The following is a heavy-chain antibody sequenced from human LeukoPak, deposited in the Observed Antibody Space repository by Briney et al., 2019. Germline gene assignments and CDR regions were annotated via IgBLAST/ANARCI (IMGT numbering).Heavy chain of an antibody. Sequence: GASVKVSCKASGYTFTSYGISWVRQAPGQGLEWMGWISAYNGNTNYAQKLQGRVTMTTDTSTSTAYMEPRSLRSDDTAVYYCARDYDAYCGGDCYSDYWGQGTLVTVSS. CDR2: ISAYNGNT. CDR3: ARDYDAYCGGDCYSDY. J-gene: IGHJ4*02. CDR1: GYTFTSYG. V-gene: IGHV1-18*01. D-gene: IGHD2-21*02.